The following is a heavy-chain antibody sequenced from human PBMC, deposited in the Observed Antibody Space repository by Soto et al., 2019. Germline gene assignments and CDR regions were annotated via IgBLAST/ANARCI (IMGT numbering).Heavy chain of an antibody. V-gene: IGHV1-69*13. D-gene: IGHD3-10*01. CDR1: GGTFSSYA. CDR2: IIPIFGTA. CDR3: AKDEHYYGSGSYYDAFDI. Sequence: ASVKVSCKASGGTFSSYAISWVRQAPGQGLEWMGGIIPIFGTANYAQKFQGRVTITADESTSTAYMELSSLRSEDTAVYYCAKDEHYYGSGSYYDAFDIWGQGTMVTVSS. J-gene: IGHJ3*02.